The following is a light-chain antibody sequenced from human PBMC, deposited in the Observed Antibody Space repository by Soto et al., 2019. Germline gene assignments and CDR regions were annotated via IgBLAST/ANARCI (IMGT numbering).Light chain of an antibody. J-gene: IGLJ3*02. V-gene: IGLV2-14*01. CDR2: EVI. Sequence: QSVLTQPASVSGSPGQSITISCTGTNSDIGAYKYVSRYQQYPGKAPKLIIYEVINRPSGVSNRFSGSKSANSASLTISGLQAEDESHYYCSSYTTSNSWVFGGGTKVTVL. CDR3: SSYTTSNSWV. CDR1: NSDIGAYKY.